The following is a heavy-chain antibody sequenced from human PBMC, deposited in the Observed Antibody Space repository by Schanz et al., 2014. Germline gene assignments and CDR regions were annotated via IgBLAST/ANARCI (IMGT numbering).Heavy chain of an antibody. J-gene: IGHJ4*02. D-gene: IGHD2-21*01. CDR3: ARDRLECGAECYSVEVFEI. CDR1: GGTFSTYP. CDR2: IIPIHGIV. Sequence: QVQLVQSGAEVKKPGSSMKVSCKASGGTFSTYPINWLRQAPGQGLEWMGRIIPIHGIVNYAQRFQDRVRITADKSTSTAYMELSSLRSDDTAVYYCARDRLECGAECYSVEVFEIWGQGTLVTVSS. V-gene: IGHV1-69*04.